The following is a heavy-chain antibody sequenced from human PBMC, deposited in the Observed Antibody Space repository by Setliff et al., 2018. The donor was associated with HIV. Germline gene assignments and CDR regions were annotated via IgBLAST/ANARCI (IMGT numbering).Heavy chain of an antibody. CDR3: ATVNTVGYNYYGMDV. CDR1: GYTFTSYG. Sequence: GASVKVSCKASGYTFTSYGISWVRQAPGQGLDWMGWISTYNRNTNYAQNLQGRVTMTTDTSTSTAYMELRSLISDDTAVYFCATVNTVGYNYYGMDVWGQGTTVTVSS. J-gene: IGHJ6*02. V-gene: IGHV1-18*01. D-gene: IGHD5-18*01. CDR2: ISTYNRNT.